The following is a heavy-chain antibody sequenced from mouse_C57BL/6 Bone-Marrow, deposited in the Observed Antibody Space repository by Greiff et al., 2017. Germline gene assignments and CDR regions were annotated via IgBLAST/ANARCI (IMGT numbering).Heavy chain of an antibody. CDR2: IYPGGGYT. CDR1: GYTFTNYW. D-gene: IGHD1-2*01. Sequence: QVQLQQSGAELVRPGTSVKMSCKASGYTFTNYWIGWAKQRPGHGLEWIGDIYPGGGYTNYNENFKGKATLTTDKSTSTAYMQFSSLTSEDSAIYYCARAFGYPFAYWGQGTLVTVSA. J-gene: IGHJ3*01. V-gene: IGHV1-63*01. CDR3: ARAFGYPFAY.